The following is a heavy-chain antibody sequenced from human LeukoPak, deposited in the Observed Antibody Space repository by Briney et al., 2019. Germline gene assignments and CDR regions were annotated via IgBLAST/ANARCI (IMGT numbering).Heavy chain of an antibody. D-gene: IGHD3-10*01. CDR3: AKFPGIIRYYYYGMDV. V-gene: IGHV3-9*01. CDR1: GFTFDDYA. CDR2: ISWNSGSI. J-gene: IGHJ6*02. Sequence: GRSLRLSCAASGFTFDDYAMHWVRQAPGKGLEWVSGISWNSGSIGYADSVKGRFTISRDNAKNSLYLQMNGLRAEDTAVYYCAKFPGIIRYYYYGMDVWGQGTTVTVSS.